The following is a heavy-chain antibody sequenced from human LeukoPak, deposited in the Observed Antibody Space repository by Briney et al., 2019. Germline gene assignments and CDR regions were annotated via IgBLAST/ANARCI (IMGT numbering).Heavy chain of an antibody. CDR3: ARRLSSGNIDY. Sequence: GGSLRLSCAASGFPFSDYYMNWISQAPGKGLEWVSYISSSGTTIYYADSVKGRFTISRDNSKNTLYLQMNSLRAEDTAVYYCARRLSSGNIDYWGQGTLVTVSS. D-gene: IGHD3-10*02. CDR2: ISSSGTTI. CDR1: GFPFSDYY. V-gene: IGHV3-11*04. J-gene: IGHJ4*02.